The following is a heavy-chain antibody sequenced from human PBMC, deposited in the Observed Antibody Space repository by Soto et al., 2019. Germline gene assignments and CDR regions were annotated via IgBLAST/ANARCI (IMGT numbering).Heavy chain of an antibody. Sequence: GGSLRLSCAASGFTFSDYYMSWIRQAPGKGLEWVSYISSSGSTIYYADSVKGRFTISRDNAKNSLYLQMDSLRAEDTAVYYCARVRDSSSMYYFDYWGQGTLVTVSS. J-gene: IGHJ4*02. V-gene: IGHV3-11*01. D-gene: IGHD6-6*01. CDR2: ISSSGSTI. CDR3: ARVRDSSSMYYFDY. CDR1: GFTFSDYY.